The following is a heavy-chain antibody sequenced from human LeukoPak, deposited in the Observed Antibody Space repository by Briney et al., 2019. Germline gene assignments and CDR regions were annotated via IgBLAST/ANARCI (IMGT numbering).Heavy chain of an antibody. D-gene: IGHD1-26*01. CDR1: GFTFSSYS. V-gene: IGHV3-48*04. CDR2: TSTSGSTI. Sequence: PGGSLRLSCAASGFTFSSYSMNWVRQAPGKGLEWVSYTSTSGSTIYYADSVKGRFTISRDNARNSLYLQMNSLRAEDTAVYYCARVPIQHGSPEVSDYWGQGTLVTVSS. CDR3: ARVPIQHGSPEVSDY. J-gene: IGHJ4*02.